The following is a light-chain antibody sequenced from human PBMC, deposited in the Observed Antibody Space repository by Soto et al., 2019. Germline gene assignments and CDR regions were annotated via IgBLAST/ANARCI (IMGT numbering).Light chain of an antibody. CDR1: SSDVGGYNY. J-gene: IGLJ3*02. CDR3: GTWDSSLSARV. V-gene: IGLV1-51*01. Sequence: QSALTQPASVSGSPGQSITISCTGTSSDVGGYNYVSWYQQHPGKAPKLIIYDNSKRPSGIPDRFSGSKSGTSATLVITGLQTGDEADYYCGTWDSSLSARVFGGGTKLTVL. CDR2: DNS.